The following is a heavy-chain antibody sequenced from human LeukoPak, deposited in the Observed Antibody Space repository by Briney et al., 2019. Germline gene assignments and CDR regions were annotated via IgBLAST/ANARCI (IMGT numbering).Heavy chain of an antibody. D-gene: IGHD1-26*01. CDR1: GYTFTSYG. V-gene: IGHV1-18*01. J-gene: IGHJ4*02. Sequence: ASVKVSCKASGYTFTSYGISWVRQAPGQGLEWMGRISAYNGNTNYAQKLQGRVTMTTDTSTSTAYMELRSLRSDDTAVYYCARAAPSIVGATASDYWGQGTLVTVSS. CDR2: ISAYNGNT. CDR3: ARAAPSIVGATASDY.